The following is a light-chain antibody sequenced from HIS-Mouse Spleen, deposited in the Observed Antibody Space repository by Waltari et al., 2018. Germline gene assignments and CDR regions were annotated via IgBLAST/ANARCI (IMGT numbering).Light chain of an antibody. CDR3: AAWDDSLNGVV. CDR2: SNN. Sequence: QSVLTQPPSASGTPGQRVTISCSARSPNIGSNTVNWYQQPPGTAPKLLIYSNNQRPSGVPDRFSGSKSGTSASLAISGLQSEDEADYYCAAWDDSLNGVVFGGGTKLTVL. J-gene: IGLJ2*01. CDR1: SPNIGSNT. V-gene: IGLV1-44*01.